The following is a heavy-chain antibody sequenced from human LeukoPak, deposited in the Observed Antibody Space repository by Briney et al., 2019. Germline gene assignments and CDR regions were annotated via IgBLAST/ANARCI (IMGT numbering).Heavy chain of an antibody. Sequence: ASVKVSCKASGYTFTSYYMHWVRQAPGQGLEWMGIINPSGGSTSYAQKFQGRVTMTRDTSTSTVYMELRSLRSDDTAVYYCARDWITGTPGAGYWGQGTLVTVSS. CDR3: ARDWITGTPGAGY. CDR1: GYTFTSYY. J-gene: IGHJ4*02. CDR2: INPSGGST. D-gene: IGHD1-20*01. V-gene: IGHV1-46*01.